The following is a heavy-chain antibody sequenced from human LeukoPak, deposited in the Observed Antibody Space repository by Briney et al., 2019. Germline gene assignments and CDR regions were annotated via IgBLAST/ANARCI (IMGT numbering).Heavy chain of an antibody. J-gene: IGHJ4*02. D-gene: IGHD2-15*01. V-gene: IGHV3-23*01. CDR2: ISRSGTSP. CDR3: AKDPEQLIGYCSGGTCSLRY. Sequence: GGALPLPRAACGFTFNPFSMMGVRPAPRRGRDGVSTISRSGTSPYFADSVKGPFTISRDNSRNTLYLQMNSLRAEDTAVYYCAKDPEQLIGYCSGGTCSLRYWGQGTLVTVSS. CDR1: GFTFNPFS.